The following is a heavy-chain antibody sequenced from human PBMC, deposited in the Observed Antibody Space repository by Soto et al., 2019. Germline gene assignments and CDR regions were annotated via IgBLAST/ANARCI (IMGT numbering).Heavy chain of an antibody. Sequence: HPGGSLRLSCAASGFTFSSYAMSWVRQAPGKGLEWVSAISGSGGSTYYADSVKGRFTISRDNSKNTLYLQMNSLRAEDTAVYYCAKTDYYCSSTSSNWDYWGQGTLVTVSS. CDR3: AKTDYYCSSTSSNWDY. D-gene: IGHD2-2*01. J-gene: IGHJ4*02. CDR1: GFTFSSYA. CDR2: ISGSGGST. V-gene: IGHV3-23*01.